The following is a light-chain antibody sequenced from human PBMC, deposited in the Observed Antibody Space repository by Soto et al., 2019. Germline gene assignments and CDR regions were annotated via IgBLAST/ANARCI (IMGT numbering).Light chain of an antibody. CDR2: GAS. CDR3: QQYGGSPIT. V-gene: IGKV3-20*01. Sequence: IVLTQSPGTLSLSAGERVTLSCRASQSVTTRLAWYQHKPGQAPRLLMSGASSRASGVPVRFSGSGSGTDFTLTISRLETEDFALYDCQQYGGSPITFGLGTRLENK. CDR1: QSVTTR. J-gene: IGKJ5*01.